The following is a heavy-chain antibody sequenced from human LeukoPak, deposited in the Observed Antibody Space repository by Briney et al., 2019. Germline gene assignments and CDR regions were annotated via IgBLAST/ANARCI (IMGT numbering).Heavy chain of an antibody. D-gene: IGHD6-19*01. CDR3: ARGAAGNDAFDI. J-gene: IGHJ3*02. Sequence: ASVKVSCKASGYTFTGYYMHWVRQAPGQGLEWMGWINPNSGGTNYAQKFQGRVTMTRDTSISTVYMELSRLRSDDTAVYYCARGAAGNDAFDIWGQGTMATVSS. CDR1: GYTFTGYY. V-gene: IGHV1-2*02. CDR2: INPNSGGT.